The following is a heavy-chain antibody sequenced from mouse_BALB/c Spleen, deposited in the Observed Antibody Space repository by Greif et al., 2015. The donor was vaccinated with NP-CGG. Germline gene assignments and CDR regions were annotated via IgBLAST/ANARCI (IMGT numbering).Heavy chain of an antibody. V-gene: IGHV1-63*02. D-gene: IGHD2-1*01. CDR1: GYTFTNYW. CDR2: IYPGGGYT. CDR3: ARSALDYYGNYAMDY. Sequence: VKLVESGAELVRPGTSVKISCKASGYTFTNYWLGWVKQRPGHGLEWIGDIYPGGGYTNYNEKSKGKATLTADTSSSTACMQLGSLTSEDSAVYFCARSALDYYGNYAMDYWGQGTSVTVSS. J-gene: IGHJ4*01.